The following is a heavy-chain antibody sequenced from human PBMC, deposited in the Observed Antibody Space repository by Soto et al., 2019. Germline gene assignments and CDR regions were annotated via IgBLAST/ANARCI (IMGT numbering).Heavy chain of an antibody. CDR2: VSYDGSDE. Sequence: QMQVVESGGGVVQPGRSLRLSCTASGFTFSGYGMHWVRQAPGKGLEWVAIVSYDGSDEYYADSVKGRFTISRDNSKNTVYLQMNSLITEDTAVYYCSKDSGWTGIALDLDYGGQGTLVTVSS. D-gene: IGHD6-13*01. CDR3: SKDSGWTGIALDLDY. CDR1: GFTFSGYG. V-gene: IGHV3-30*18. J-gene: IGHJ4*02.